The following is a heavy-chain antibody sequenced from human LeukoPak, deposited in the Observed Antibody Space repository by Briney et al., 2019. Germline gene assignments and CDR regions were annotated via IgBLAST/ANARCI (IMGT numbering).Heavy chain of an antibody. J-gene: IGHJ4*02. CDR2: ISSSGSTI. CDR1: GFTFSSYE. CDR3: ARGLVVAAAFDY. Sequence: GGSLRLSCAASGFTFSSYEMNWVRQAPGKGLEWVSYISSSGSTIYYADSVKGRFTISRDNAKNSLYLQMNSLRAEDTAVYYCARGLVVAAAFDYWGQGTLVTVSS. V-gene: IGHV3-48*03. D-gene: IGHD2-15*01.